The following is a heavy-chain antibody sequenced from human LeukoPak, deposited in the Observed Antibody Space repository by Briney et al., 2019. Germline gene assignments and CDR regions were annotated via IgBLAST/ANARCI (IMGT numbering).Heavy chain of an antibody. D-gene: IGHD5-12*01. CDR3: ARQVDIVATIKWFDP. Sequence: GESLKISCKGSGYSFTSYWTGWVRQMPGKGLEWMGIIYPGDSDTRYSPSFQGQVTISADKSISTAYLQWSSLKASDTAMYYCARQVDIVATIKWFDPWGQGTLVTVSS. CDR2: IYPGDSDT. CDR1: GYSFTSYW. V-gene: IGHV5-51*01. J-gene: IGHJ5*02.